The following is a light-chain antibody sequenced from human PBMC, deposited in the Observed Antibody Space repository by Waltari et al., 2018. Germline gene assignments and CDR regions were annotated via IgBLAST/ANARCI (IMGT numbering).Light chain of an antibody. Sequence: QSALTQPASVSGSPGQSITISCTGTSSDVGGYNYVSWFQQHPGKAPTLMIYDVSSRPSGVSNRFSGSKSGYTASLTISGLQAEDEADYYCSSYTTSSTFYVFGTGTKVTVL. J-gene: IGLJ1*01. CDR1: SSDVGGYNY. CDR3: SSYTTSSTFYV. CDR2: DVS. V-gene: IGLV2-14*03.